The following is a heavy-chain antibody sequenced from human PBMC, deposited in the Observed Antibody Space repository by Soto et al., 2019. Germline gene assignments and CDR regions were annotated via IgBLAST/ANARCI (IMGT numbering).Heavy chain of an antibody. CDR1: GFTFSAYY. Sequence: QVQLVESGGGLVKPGGSLRLSCAASGFTFSAYYMSWIRQAPGKGLEWVSYISSSSSYTNYADSVKGRFTISRDNAKNSLYLQMNSLRAEDTAVYYCARDHKTVSSGWGYYFDYWGQGTLVTVSS. CDR3: ARDHKTVSSGWGYYFDY. D-gene: IGHD6-19*01. V-gene: IGHV3-11*06. CDR2: ISSSSSYT. J-gene: IGHJ4*02.